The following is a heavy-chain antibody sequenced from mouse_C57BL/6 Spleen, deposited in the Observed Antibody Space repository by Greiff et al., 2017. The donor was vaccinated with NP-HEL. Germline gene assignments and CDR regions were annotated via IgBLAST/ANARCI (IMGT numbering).Heavy chain of an antibody. V-gene: IGHV1-82*01. CDR2: IYPGDGDT. Sequence: QVQLQQSGPELVKPGASVKISCKASGYAFSSSWMNWVKQRPGKGLEWIGRIYPGDGDTNYNGKFKGKATLTADKSSSTAYMQLSSLTSEDSAVYFCARLTVVATRFDYWGQGTTLTVSS. CDR1: GYAFSSSW. D-gene: IGHD1-1*01. J-gene: IGHJ2*01. CDR3: ARLTVVATRFDY.